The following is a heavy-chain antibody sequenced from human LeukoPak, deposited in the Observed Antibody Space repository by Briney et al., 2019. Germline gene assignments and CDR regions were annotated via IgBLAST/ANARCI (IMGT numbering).Heavy chain of an antibody. V-gene: IGHV4-59*01. CDR3: ARETTMVPGDY. Sequence: PSETLSLTCTVSGGSISSYYWSWIRQPPWKGLEWIGYIYYSGSTNYNPSLKSRVTISVDTSKNQFSLKLSSVTAADTAVYYCARETTMVPGDYWGQGTLVTVSS. CDR2: IYYSGST. D-gene: IGHD3-10*01. CDR1: GGSISSYY. J-gene: IGHJ4*02.